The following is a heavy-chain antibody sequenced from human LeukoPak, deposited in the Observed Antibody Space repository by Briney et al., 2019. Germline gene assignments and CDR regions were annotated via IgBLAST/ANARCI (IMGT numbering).Heavy chain of an antibody. Sequence: ASVKISCKTSGYTFTSYDINWVRHATGQGLEWMGWMNPNSGTTGYSHKFQGRVTMTRNTSISTAYMELSSLRSENTAVYYCARVGDSNYCARWNEGFDPWGQGTLVTVSS. J-gene: IGHJ5*02. V-gene: IGHV1-8*01. CDR2: MNPNSGTT. D-gene: IGHD4-11*01. CDR1: GYTFTSYD. CDR3: ARVGDSNYCARWNEGFDP.